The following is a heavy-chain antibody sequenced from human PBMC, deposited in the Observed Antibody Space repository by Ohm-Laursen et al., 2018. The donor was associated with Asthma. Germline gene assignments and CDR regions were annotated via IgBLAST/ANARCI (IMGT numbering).Heavy chain of an antibody. J-gene: IGHJ1*01. D-gene: IGHD1-26*01. CDR3: ARIGPEWELPGREYSLHH. CDR1: GVAFTDSW. CDR2: INPLGYEK. V-gene: IGHV3-7*01. Sequence: GSLRLSCTASGVAFTDSWMSWVRRLPGGSLEWVAKINPLGYEKYYMDSVRGRFTTSRDNARNSVYLQMNSLRAEDTALYYCARIGPEWELPGREYSLHHWGQGTQVTVSS.